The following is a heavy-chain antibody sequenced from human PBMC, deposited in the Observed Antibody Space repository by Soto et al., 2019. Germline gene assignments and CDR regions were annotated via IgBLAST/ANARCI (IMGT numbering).Heavy chain of an antibody. CDR1: GFTFSSYA. Sequence: PGGSLTLSCAASGFTFSSYAMHWVRQAPGKWLEWVGVISYDGSNKYYADSVKGRFNISRDNAKNSLYLQMNSLRAEDTAVYYCARAPRGAAPKLYYFDYWGQGTLVTVCS. V-gene: IGHV3-30-3*01. CDR2: ISYDGSNK. J-gene: IGHJ4*02. CDR3: ARAPRGAAPKLYYFDY. D-gene: IGHD3-10*01.